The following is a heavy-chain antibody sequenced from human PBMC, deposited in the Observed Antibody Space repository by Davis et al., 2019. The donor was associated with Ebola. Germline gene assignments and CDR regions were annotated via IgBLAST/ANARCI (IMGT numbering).Heavy chain of an antibody. D-gene: IGHD3-22*01. CDR1: GGTFSSYA. CDR2: IIPIFGTA. CDR3: AREGYYYDSSGYYYTYYYGMDV. V-gene: IGHV1-69*13. J-gene: IGHJ6*04. Sequence: SVKVSCKASGGTFSSYAISWVRQAPGQGLEWMGGIIPIFGTANYAQKFQGRVTITADESTRTAYMELSSLRSEDTAVYYCAREGYYYDSSGYYYTYYYGMDVWGKGTTVTVSS.